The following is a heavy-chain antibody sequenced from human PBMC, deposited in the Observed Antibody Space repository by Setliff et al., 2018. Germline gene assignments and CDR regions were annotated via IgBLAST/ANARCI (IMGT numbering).Heavy chain of an antibody. D-gene: IGHD4-17*01. CDR1: GGSISSYD. CDR2: ISHSGST. Sequence: PSETLSLTCTVSGGSISSYDWSWIRQPAGKGLEWIGSISHSGSTYYNPSLRSRVTISLDTSKNQFSPKLTSVTAADTAVYYCAHKYGDYVRYFQHWGQGTLVTVSS. CDR3: AHKYGDYVRYFQH. V-gene: IGHV4-59*04. J-gene: IGHJ1*01.